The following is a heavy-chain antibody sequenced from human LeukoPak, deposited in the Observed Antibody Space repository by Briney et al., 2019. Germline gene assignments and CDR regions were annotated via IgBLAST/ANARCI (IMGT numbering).Heavy chain of an antibody. CDR2: TYYRSKWYN. CDR1: GDSVSSDSAA. Sequence: SQTLSLTCAISGDSVSSDSAAWHWIRQSPSRGLEWLGRTYYRSKWYNDYAVSVKSRITINPDTSKNQFSLQLNSVTPEDTAVYYCARVDYGDYTDAFDIWGQGTMVTVSS. V-gene: IGHV6-1*01. D-gene: IGHD4-17*01. CDR3: ARVDYGDYTDAFDI. J-gene: IGHJ3*02.